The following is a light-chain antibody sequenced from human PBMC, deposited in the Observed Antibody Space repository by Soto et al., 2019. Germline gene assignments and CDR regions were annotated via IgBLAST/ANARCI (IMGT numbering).Light chain of an antibody. CDR3: SSYAGSYTYV. CDR1: SSDVGGYNH. Sequence: QSALTQPRSVSGSPGQLVAISCTGTSSDVGGYNHVAWYQQHPGKAPKLMIFDVNKRPSWVPDRFSGSKSGNTASLTISGLQAEDEADYYCSSYAGSYTYVFATGTKLTVL. V-gene: IGLV2-11*01. J-gene: IGLJ1*01. CDR2: DVN.